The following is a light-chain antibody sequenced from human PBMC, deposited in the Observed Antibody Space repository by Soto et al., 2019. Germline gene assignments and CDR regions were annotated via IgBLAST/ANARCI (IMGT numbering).Light chain of an antibody. Sequence: EIVLTQSPGTLSLSPGERATLSCRASQSVSRSYVAWYQQKPGQAPRLLIYGASTRATGIPDRFSGSGSGTDFTLTISRLEPEDFAVYYCQQYGSSFSITFGQGTRLEIK. J-gene: IGKJ5*01. CDR1: QSVSRSY. V-gene: IGKV3-20*01. CDR2: GAS. CDR3: QQYGSSFSIT.